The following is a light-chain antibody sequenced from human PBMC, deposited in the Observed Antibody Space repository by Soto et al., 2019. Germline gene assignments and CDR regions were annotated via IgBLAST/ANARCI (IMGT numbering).Light chain of an antibody. CDR1: SSNIRGSD. J-gene: IGLJ1*01. V-gene: IGLV1-47*01. CDR3: AAWDGSLSGYV. Sequence: QSVLTQPPSASGTPGPRITISCSGSSSNIRGSDVYWYQQLPGTAPKLLIRKNNQRPSGVPDGFSGSKSGTSASLAISGRRSEDEADDYCAAWDGSLSGYVFGAGTKLTVL. CDR2: KNN.